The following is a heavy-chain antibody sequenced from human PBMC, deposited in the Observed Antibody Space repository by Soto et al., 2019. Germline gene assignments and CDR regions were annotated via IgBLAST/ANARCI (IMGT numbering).Heavy chain of an antibody. J-gene: IGHJ1*01. CDR2: IWYDGSNK. CDR3: ATLLDYGDYVRPPYHEYFQH. Sequence: QVQLVESGGGVVQPGRSLRLSCAASGFTFSSYGMHWVRQAPGKGLEWVAVIWYDGSNKCYADSVKGRFTISRDNSKNTLYLQMNSLRAEDTAVYYCATLLDYGDYVRPPYHEYFQHWGQGTLVTVSS. CDR1: GFTFSSYG. D-gene: IGHD4-17*01. V-gene: IGHV3-33*01.